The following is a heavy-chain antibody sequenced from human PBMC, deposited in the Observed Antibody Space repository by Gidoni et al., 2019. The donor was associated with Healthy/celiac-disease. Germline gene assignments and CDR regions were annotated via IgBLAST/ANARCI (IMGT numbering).Heavy chain of an antibody. Sequence: QLQLQESGSGLVKPSQTLSLTCAVSGGSISSGGYSWSWIRQPPGKGLEWIGYIYHSGSTYYNPSLKSRVTISVDRSKNQFSLKLSSVTAADTAVYYCASSIPVPTAEAFDIWGQGTMVTVSS. D-gene: IGHD4-17*01. CDR3: ASSIPVPTAEAFDI. J-gene: IGHJ3*02. CDR1: GGSISSGGYS. CDR2: IYHSGST. V-gene: IGHV4-30-2*01.